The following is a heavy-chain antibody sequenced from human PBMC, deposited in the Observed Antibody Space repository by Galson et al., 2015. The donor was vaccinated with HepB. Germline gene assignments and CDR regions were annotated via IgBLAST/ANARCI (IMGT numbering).Heavy chain of an antibody. V-gene: IGHV3-30*04. CDR2: ISYDGSNK. J-gene: IGHJ2*01. CDR3: ARGGQQQLVLDWYFDL. CDR1: GFTFSSYA. D-gene: IGHD6-13*01. Sequence: SLRLSCAASGFTFSSYAMHWVRQAPGKGLEWVAVISYDGSNKYYADSVKGRFTISRDNSKNTLYLQMNSLRAEDTAVYYCARGGQQQLVLDWYFDLWGRGTLVTVSS.